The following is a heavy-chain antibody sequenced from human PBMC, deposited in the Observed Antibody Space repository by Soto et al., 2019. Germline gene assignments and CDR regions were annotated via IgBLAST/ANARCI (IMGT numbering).Heavy chain of an antibody. CDR2: INHSGST. CDR1: GGSFSGYY. D-gene: IGHD6-13*01. J-gene: IGHJ4*02. CDR3: ARGRIAAAGTWFDY. Sequence: SETLSLTCAVYGGSFSGYYWSWIRQPPGKGLEWIGEINHSGSTNYNPSLKSRVTISVDTSKNQFSLKLSSVTAADTAVYYCARGRIAAAGTWFDYWGQGTLVTVSS. V-gene: IGHV4-34*01.